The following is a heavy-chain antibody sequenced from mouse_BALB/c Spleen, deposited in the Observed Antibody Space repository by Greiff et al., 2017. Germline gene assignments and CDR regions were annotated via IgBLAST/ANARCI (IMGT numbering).Heavy chain of an antibody. CDR2: INPSTGYT. CDR1: GYTFTSYW. D-gene: IGHD2-1*01. J-gene: IGHJ4*01. CDR3: ARRGNYYAMDY. V-gene: IGHV1-7*01. Sequence: QVQLQQSGAELAKPGASVKMSCKASGYTFTSYWMHWVKQRPGQGLEWIGYINPSTGYTEYNQKFKDKATLTADKSSSTAYMQLSSLTSEDSAVYYGARRGNYYAMDYWGQGTSVTVSS.